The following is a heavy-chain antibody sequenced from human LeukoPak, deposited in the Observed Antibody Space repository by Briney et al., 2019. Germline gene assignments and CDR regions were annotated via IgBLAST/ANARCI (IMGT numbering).Heavy chain of an antibody. D-gene: IGHD4-17*01. Sequence: ASVKVSCKASGYTFTSYGISWVRQAPGQGLEWMGWISAYNGNTNYAQKLQGRVTMTTDTSTSTAYMELRSLRSDDTAVYYCARDYVFYGDAYYFDYWGQGTLVTVSS. CDR1: GYTFTSYG. CDR2: ISAYNGNT. V-gene: IGHV1-18*01. CDR3: ARDYVFYGDAYYFDY. J-gene: IGHJ4*02.